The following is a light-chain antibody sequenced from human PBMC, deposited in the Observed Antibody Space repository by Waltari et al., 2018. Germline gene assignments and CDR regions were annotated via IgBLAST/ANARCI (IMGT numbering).Light chain of an antibody. Sequence: SYVVTQSPSVSVAPGETARLTCGGANIGSKSVHLYQQRPGQAPVLVISYDSDRPSGIPERFSGSNSGNTATLTISWVEAEDEADYYCLVWHSTIDHQGVFGGGTKLTVL. CDR2: YDS. J-gene: IGLJ2*01. CDR3: LVWHSTIDHQGV. V-gene: IGLV3-21*04. CDR1: NIGSKS.